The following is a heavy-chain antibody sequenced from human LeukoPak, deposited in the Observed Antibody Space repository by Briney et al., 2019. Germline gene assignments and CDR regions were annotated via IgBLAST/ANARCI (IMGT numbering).Heavy chain of an antibody. J-gene: IGHJ3*02. CDR3: AKLLAPYCGGDCYFPNAFDI. CDR2: ISGSGSST. CDR1: GFTFSSYA. Sequence: PGGSLRLSCAASGFTFSSYAMSWVRQAPGKGLEWVSAISGSGSSTYYADSVKGRFTISRDNSKNTLYLQMNSLRAEDTAVYYCAKLLAPYCGGDCYFPNAFDIWGQGTMVTVSS. D-gene: IGHD2-21*02. V-gene: IGHV3-23*01.